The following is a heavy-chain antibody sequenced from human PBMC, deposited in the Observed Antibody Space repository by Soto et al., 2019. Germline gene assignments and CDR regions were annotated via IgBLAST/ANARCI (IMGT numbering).Heavy chain of an antibody. D-gene: IGHD3-22*01. J-gene: IGHJ4*02. CDR2: THYSGST. CDR1: GASISSYY. CDR3: ARDSHYYDSSGYVYFDF. V-gene: IGHV4-59*01. Sequence: SETLSLTCTVSGASISSYYWSWIRQPPGKRLEWIGYTHYSGSTNYNPSLKSRVTISVDTYKNQFSLLLRSVNAADTAVYYCARDSHYYDSSGYVYFDFWGQGNLVTVSS.